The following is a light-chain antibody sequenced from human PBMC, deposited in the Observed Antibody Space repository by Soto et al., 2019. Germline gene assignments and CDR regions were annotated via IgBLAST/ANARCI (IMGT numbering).Light chain of an antibody. Sequence: QSVLTQPPSASGSLGQSVTISCTGTSSDVGAYNYVSWYQQHPGKAPKLMIYEVTRRPSGVPDRFSGSKSGNTASLNVSGLQAEDEADYYCCSYADNNDYVFGNWTKVTVL. CDR2: EVT. V-gene: IGLV2-8*01. CDR1: SSDVGAYNY. CDR3: CSYADNNDYV. J-gene: IGLJ1*01.